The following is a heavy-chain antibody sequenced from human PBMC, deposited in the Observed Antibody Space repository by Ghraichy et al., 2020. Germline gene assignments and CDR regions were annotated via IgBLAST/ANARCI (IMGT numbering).Heavy chain of an antibody. CDR3: ARHDSKMFPPILSSYYYGMDV. V-gene: IGHV4-59*08. CDR1: GGSISSYF. Sequence: SETLSLICTVSGGSISSYFWTWIRQPPGKGLEWIGYIYYTGVTNYHPSLKSRVTISVDSSKSQFSLKLSSVTAADTAVYYCARHDSKMFPPILSSYYYGMDVWGQGTTVIVSS. D-gene: IGHD3-10*02. CDR2: IYYTGVT. J-gene: IGHJ6*02.